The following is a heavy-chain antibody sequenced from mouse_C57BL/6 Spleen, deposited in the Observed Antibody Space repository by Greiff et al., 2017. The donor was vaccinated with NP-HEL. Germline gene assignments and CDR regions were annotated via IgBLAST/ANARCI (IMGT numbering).Heavy chain of an antibody. CDR2: IDPEDGDT. J-gene: IGHJ3*01. CDR1: GFNIKDYY. D-gene: IGHD6-5*01. CDR3: TTSYVPACFAY. V-gene: IGHV14-1*01. Sequence: EVQLQQSGAELVRPGASVKLSCTASGFNIKDYYMHWVKQRPEQGLEWIGRIDPEDGDTEYAPKFQGKATMTADTSSNTAYLQLSSLTSEDTSVYYCTTSYVPACFAYWGQGTLVTVAA.